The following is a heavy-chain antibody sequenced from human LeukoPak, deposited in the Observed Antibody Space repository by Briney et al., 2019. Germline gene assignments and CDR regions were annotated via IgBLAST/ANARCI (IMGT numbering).Heavy chain of an antibody. CDR2: INSDGSTT. J-gene: IGHJ4*02. CDR3: AKGLRLGELSPLGY. Sequence: GGSLRLSCAASGFTLSSYWMHWVRQAPGKGLVWVSRINSDGSTTNYADSVKGRFTISRDNAKNTLYLQMDSLRAEDTALYYCAKGLRLGELSPLGYWGQGTLVTVSS. V-gene: IGHV3-74*01. CDR1: GFTLSSYW. D-gene: IGHD3-16*02.